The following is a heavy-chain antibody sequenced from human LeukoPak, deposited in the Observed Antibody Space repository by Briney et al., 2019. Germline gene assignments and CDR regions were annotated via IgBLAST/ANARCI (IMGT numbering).Heavy chain of an antibody. CDR2: IYYSGST. CDR1: GGSISSGGYY. CDR3: ARAPRIAAAGTAFDY. D-gene: IGHD6-13*01. V-gene: IGHV4-31*03. Sequence: SETLSLTCTVSGGSISSGGYYWSWIRQHPGKGLEWIGYIYYSGSTYYNPPLKSRVTISVDTSKNQFSLKLSSVTAADSAVYYCARAPRIAAAGTAFDYWGQGTLVTVSS. J-gene: IGHJ4*02.